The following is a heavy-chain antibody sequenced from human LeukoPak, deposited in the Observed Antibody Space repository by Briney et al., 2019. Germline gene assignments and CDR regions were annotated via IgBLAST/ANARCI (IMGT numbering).Heavy chain of an antibody. Sequence: GGSLRLSCAASGFTFSSYAMSWVRQAPGKGLEWVSAISGSGGSTYYADSVKGRFTISRDNSKNTLYLQMNSLRAEDTAVYYCAKLGVVVMIAHFDYWGQGTLSPSPQ. V-gene: IGHV3-23*01. CDR1: GFTFSSYA. D-gene: IGHD2-2*01. CDR2: ISGSGGST. J-gene: IGHJ4*02. CDR3: AKLGVVVMIAHFDY.